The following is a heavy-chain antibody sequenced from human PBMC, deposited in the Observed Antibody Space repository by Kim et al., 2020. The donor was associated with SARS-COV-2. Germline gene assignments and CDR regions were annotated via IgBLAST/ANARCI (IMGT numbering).Heavy chain of an antibody. V-gene: IGHV4-34*01. Sequence: SETLSLTCAVYGGSFSGYYWSWIRQPPGKGLEWIGEINHSGSTNYNPSLKSRVTISVDTSKNQFSLKLSSVTAADTAVYYCARGWGSGSWRDWGQGTLVTVSS. D-gene: IGHD3-10*01. CDR2: INHSGST. J-gene: IGHJ4*02. CDR1: GGSFSGYY. CDR3: ARGWGSGSWRD.